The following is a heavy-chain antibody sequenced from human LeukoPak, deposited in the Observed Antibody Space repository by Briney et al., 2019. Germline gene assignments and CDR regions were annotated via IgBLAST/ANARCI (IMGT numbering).Heavy chain of an antibody. J-gene: IGHJ4*02. CDR2: INHSGST. D-gene: IGHD3-22*01. CDR3: ARQTRYYDSSGSPHFDY. CDR1: GGSFSGYY. Sequence: SETLSLTCAVYGGSFSGYYWSWIRQPPGKGLEWIGEINHSGSTNYNPSLKSRVTISVDTSKNQFSLKLSSVTAADTAVYYCARQTRYYDSSGSPHFDYWGQGTLVTVSS. V-gene: IGHV4-34*01.